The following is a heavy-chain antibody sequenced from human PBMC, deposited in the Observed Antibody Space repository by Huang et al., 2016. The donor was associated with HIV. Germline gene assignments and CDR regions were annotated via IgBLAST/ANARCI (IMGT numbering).Heavy chain of an antibody. CDR3: ARMFKYDSGGYWGNDAFDI. Sequence: QVQLQQWGAELLKPSENLSLTCAVSGGSFSGHYWTWIRQPPGRGLEWIGEISDSGSTTYNPALKSRVTISGDTSQSQFSLKLNPVTAADTAIYYCARMFKYDSGGYWGNDAFDIWGQGTMVTVSS. CDR2: ISDSGST. V-gene: IGHV4-34*02. J-gene: IGHJ3*02. CDR1: GGSFSGHY. D-gene: IGHD3-22*01.